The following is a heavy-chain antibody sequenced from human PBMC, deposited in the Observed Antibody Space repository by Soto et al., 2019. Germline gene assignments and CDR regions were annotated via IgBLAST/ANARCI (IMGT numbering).Heavy chain of an antibody. D-gene: IGHD3-10*01. CDR1: GYSFTNYD. V-gene: IGHV1-8*02. CDR2: MNVENGNT. Sequence: QVQVVQSGAEVKKPGASVKVSCKASGYSFTNYDINWVRQATGQGLEWMGWMNVENGNTGYAQNFQARLTMTRNIAISTAYMELSSLRSEDTAVYYCALYYRSGSYYGWFDPWGQGTLVTVSS. CDR3: ALYYRSGSYYGWFDP. J-gene: IGHJ5*02.